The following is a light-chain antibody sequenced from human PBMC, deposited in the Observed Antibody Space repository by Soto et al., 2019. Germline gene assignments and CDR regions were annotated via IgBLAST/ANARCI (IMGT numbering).Light chain of an antibody. V-gene: IGKV3-20*01. CDR3: QQYGSSSYT. CDR1: QSVSSTY. Sequence: EIVLTQSPGTLSLSPGERATLSCRASQSVSSTYLAWYQQNPGQAPRLLIYGASSRATGIPDRFSGRGSGTDFTLTISRLEPEDFAVYFCQQYGSSSYTFGQVANLEI. J-gene: IGKJ2*01. CDR2: GAS.